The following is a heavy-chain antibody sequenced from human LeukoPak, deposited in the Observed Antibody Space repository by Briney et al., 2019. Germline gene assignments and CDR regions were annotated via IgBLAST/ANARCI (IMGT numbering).Heavy chain of an antibody. CDR1: GFTFSSYS. D-gene: IGHD3-9*01. J-gene: IGHJ4*02. Sequence: PGGSLRLSCVASGFTFSSYSINWVRQAPGKGLEWVLYISSSSTTIYYADSVKGRFTITRDNAKNSLYLQMNSLRAEDTAVYYCARSFYYDTLTGYYFFDYWGQGTLVTVSS. V-gene: IGHV3-48*04. CDR3: ARSFYYDTLTGYYFFDY. CDR2: ISSSSTTI.